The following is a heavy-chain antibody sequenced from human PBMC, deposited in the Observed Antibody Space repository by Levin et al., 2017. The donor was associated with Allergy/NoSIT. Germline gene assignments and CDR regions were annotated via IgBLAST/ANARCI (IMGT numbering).Heavy chain of an antibody. J-gene: IGHJ6*02. CDR2: IRSKANNYAT. V-gene: IGHV3-73*01. D-gene: IGHD5-24*01. CDR1: GFTFSDSA. Sequence: GGSLRLSCAASGFTFSDSAMHWVRQASGKGLEWVGRIRSKANNYATAYAASVKGRFTISRDDSKNTAYLQMNSLKTEDTAVYYCTSAGGRVDVWGQGTTVTVSS. CDR3: TSAGGRVDV.